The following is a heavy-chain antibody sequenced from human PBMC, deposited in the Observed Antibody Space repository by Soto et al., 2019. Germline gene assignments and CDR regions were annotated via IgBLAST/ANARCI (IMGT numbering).Heavy chain of an antibody. CDR1: GYTFTSCV. J-gene: IGHJ4*02. D-gene: IGHD4-17*01. CDR3: ARAAVTTIDN. Sequence: GASVKVSCKASGYTFTSCVMHWVRQAPGQRLEWMGWINAGNGNTKYSQKFQDRVTITRDTSASTAYMELSSLRSEDTDVYYCARAAVTTIDNWGQGTLVNVSS. CDR2: INAGNGNT. V-gene: IGHV1-3*01.